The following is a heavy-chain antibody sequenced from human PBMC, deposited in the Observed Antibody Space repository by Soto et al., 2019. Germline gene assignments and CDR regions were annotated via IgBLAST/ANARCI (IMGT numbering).Heavy chain of an antibody. CDR2: ISGFNGNT. J-gene: IGHJ4*02. D-gene: IGHD3-16*01. V-gene: IGHV1-18*01. CDR3: ARIGVSSGHESPDFDS. Sequence: ASVKVSCKASGYTFNFYGMTWVRQAPGQVLEWMGWISGFNGNTNYAADLQGRVTMTTDTSTSTAYMELRGLRSDDTAVYYCARIGVSSGHESPDFDSWGQGTLVTVSS. CDR1: GYTFNFYG.